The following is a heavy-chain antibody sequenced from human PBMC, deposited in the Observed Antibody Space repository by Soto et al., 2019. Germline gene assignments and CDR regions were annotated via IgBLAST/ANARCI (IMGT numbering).Heavy chain of an antibody. V-gene: IGHV3-30-3*01. J-gene: IGHJ6*02. Sequence: GGSLRLSCASSGFTFISYAMQWVRQAPGKGLEWVAVISYDGSNKYYADSVKGRFTISRDNSKNTLYLQMNSLRAEDTAVYYCARDCSSTSCPTYYGMDVWGQGTTVTVSS. CDR3: ARDCSSTSCPTYYGMDV. D-gene: IGHD2-2*01. CDR2: ISYDGSNK. CDR1: GFTFISYA.